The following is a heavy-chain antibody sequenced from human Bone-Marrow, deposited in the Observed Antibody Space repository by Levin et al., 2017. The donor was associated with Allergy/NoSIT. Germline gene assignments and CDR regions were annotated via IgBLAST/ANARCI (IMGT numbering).Heavy chain of an antibody. Sequence: LSLTCAASGFTFSDYYMSWIRQAPGKGLEWVSYISSSSSYTNYADSVKGRFTISRDNAKNSLYLQMNSLRAEDTAVYYCARQTVSYYYYMDVWGKGTTVTVSS. V-gene: IGHV3-11*03. D-gene: IGHD1-14*01. CDR2: ISSSSSYT. CDR1: GFTFSDYY. CDR3: ARQTVSYYYYMDV. J-gene: IGHJ6*03.